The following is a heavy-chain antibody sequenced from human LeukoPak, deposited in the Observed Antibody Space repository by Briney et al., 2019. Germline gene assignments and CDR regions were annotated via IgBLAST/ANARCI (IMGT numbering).Heavy chain of an antibody. D-gene: IGHD3-22*01. CDR3: ARDNLDYYDSSGYYSAFDY. Sequence: SVKVSCKASGGTFSSDAISWVRQAPGQGLEWMGRIIPIFGTANYAQKFQGRVTITTDESTSTAYMELSSLRSEDTAVYYCARDNLDYYDSSGYYSAFDYWGQGTLVTVSS. CDR1: GGTFSSDA. CDR2: IIPIFGTA. J-gene: IGHJ4*02. V-gene: IGHV1-69*05.